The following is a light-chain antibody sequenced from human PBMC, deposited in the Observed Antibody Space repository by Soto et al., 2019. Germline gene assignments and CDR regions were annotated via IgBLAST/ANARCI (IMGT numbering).Light chain of an antibody. CDR3: QHYVTSLTT. CDR2: GAS. Sequence: EIVLTQSPGTLSLSPGERAPLRCGASQSVTSNYLAWYQQKPGQAPRLLIFGASIRVTGIPDRFIGSGSGTDFTLTITRLEPEDFAVYYCQHYVTSLTTFGQGTKVDIK. CDR1: QSVTSNY. V-gene: IGKV3-20*01. J-gene: IGKJ1*01.